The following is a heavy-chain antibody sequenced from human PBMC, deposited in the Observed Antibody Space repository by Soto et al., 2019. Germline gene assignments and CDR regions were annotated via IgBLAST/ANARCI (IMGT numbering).Heavy chain of an antibody. V-gene: IGHV4-59*12. J-gene: IGHJ4*02. CDR3: VRVLASGYSSSWYLDY. CDR1: GGSISSYY. CDR2: IYYSGST. D-gene: IGHD6-13*01. Sequence: SETLSLTCTVSGGSISSYYWSWIRQPPGKGLEWIGYIYYSGSTNYNPSLKSRVTISVDTSKNQLSLKLSSVTAADTAIYYCVRVLASGYSSSWYLDYWGQGTLVTVSS.